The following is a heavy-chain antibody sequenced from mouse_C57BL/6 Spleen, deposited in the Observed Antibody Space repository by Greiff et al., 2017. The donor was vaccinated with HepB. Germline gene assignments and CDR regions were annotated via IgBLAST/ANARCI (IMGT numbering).Heavy chain of an antibody. J-gene: IGHJ1*03. V-gene: IGHV1-69*01. CDR1: GYTFTSYW. Sequence: QVQLQQPGAELVMPGASVKLSCKASGYTFTSYWMHWVKQRPGQGLEWIGEIDPSDSYTNYNQKFKGKSTLTVDKSSSTAYMQLSSLTSEDSAVYYCARSYYGSIWYIDVWGTGTTVTVSS. CDR3: ARSYYGSIWYIDV. D-gene: IGHD1-1*01. CDR2: IDPSDSYT.